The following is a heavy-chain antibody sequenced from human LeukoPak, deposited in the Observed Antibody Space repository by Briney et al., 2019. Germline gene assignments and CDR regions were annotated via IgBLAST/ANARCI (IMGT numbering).Heavy chain of an antibody. CDR2: IYYSGST. D-gene: IGHD4-17*01. J-gene: IGHJ4*02. Sequence: SETLSLTCTVSGGSISSYYWSWIRQPPGKGLEWIGYIYYSGSTNYNPSLKSRVTISVDTSKNQFSLKLSSVTAADTAVYYCARFGDRPDDYGDYPMYYFDYWGQGTLVTVSS. V-gene: IGHV4-59*01. CDR1: GGSISSYY. CDR3: ARFGDRPDDYGDYPMYYFDY.